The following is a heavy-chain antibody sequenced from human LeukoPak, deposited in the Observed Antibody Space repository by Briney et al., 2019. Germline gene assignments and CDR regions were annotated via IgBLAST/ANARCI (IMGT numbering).Heavy chain of an antibody. CDR3: ARTLRFFRFLDV. D-gene: IGHD3-3*01. J-gene: IGHJ6*02. Sequence: PGGSLRLSCAASGFTFNDYTMHWVRQAPEKGLEWVANIKPDGSETYSVDSVKGRFTISRDNAKNSLYLQMNSLRAEDTAVYYCARTLRFFRFLDVWGQGTTVTVSS. V-gene: IGHV3-7*03. CDR1: GFTFNDYT. CDR2: IKPDGSET.